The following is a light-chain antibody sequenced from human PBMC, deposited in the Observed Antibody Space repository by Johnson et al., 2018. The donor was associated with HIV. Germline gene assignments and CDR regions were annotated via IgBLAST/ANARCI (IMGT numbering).Light chain of an antibody. J-gene: IGLJ1*01. CDR3: GIWDSRLSVGV. Sequence: QSVLTQPPSVSAAPGQKVTISCSGRSSNIGNNYVSWYQQLPGTAPKLLIYENNKRPSGIPDRFSGSKSGTSATLGITGLQTGDEAAYYCGIWDSRLSVGVFGTGTKVTVL. CDR2: ENN. V-gene: IGLV1-51*02. CDR1: SSNIGNNY.